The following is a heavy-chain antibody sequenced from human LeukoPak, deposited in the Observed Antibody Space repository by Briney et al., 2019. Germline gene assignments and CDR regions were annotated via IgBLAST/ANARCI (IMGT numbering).Heavy chain of an antibody. CDR3: SKTPTVTTAYYYMDV. CDR1: GFTFSSYA. D-gene: IGHD4-11*01. J-gene: IGHJ6*03. V-gene: IGHV4-38-2*01. Sequence: GSLRLSCAASGFTFSSYAMSWVRQAPGKGLEWIGSIYYSGSTYYNPSLKGRVTISVDTSKNQFSLKLSSVTAADTAVYYCSKTPTVTTAYYYMDVWGKGTTVTVSS. CDR2: IYYSGST.